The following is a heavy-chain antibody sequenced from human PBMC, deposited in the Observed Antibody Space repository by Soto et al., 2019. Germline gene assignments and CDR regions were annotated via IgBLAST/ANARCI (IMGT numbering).Heavy chain of an antibody. D-gene: IGHD3-10*01. CDR1: GFTFSSYG. J-gene: IGHJ6*03. CDR2: IWYEGSYK. Sequence: QVHLVESGGGVVQPGRSLRLSCAASGFTFSSYGMHWVRQDPAKGLEWVAVIWYEGSYKYSADSVKGRFTISRDNSKITLYLQMNSLRAEDTAVYYCARDGLWFGEGYYYCMDVWCKATTVTVSS. CDR3: ARDGLWFGEGYYYCMDV. V-gene: IGHV3-33*01.